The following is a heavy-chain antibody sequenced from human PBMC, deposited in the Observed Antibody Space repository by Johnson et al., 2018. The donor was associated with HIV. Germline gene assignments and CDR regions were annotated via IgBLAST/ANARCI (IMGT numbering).Heavy chain of an antibody. Sequence: VQLMESGGGVVQPGRSLRLSCAASGFTFSGYDMHWVRQAIGKSLEWVSAIGTAGDTYYADSVKGRFTISRDNAKNSLYLQMNSLRAEDTAVYYCARDDILGAFDIWGQGTMVTVSS. J-gene: IGHJ3*02. CDR1: GFTFSGYD. CDR3: ARDDILGAFDI. CDR2: IGTAGDT. V-gene: IGHV3-13*01. D-gene: IGHD2-15*01.